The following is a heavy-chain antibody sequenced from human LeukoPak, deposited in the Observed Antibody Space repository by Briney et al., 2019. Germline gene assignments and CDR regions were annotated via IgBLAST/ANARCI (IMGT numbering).Heavy chain of an antibody. Sequence: ASVKVSCKASGYTFTGYYMHWVRQAPGQGLEWMGWINPNSGGTDYAQKFQGRVTMTRDTSISTAYMELSRLRSDDTAVYYCARDYKVITFGGVIAPWDYWGQGTLVTVSS. D-gene: IGHD3-16*02. V-gene: IGHV1-2*02. CDR1: GYTFTGYY. CDR2: INPNSGGT. CDR3: ARDYKVITFGGVIAPWDY. J-gene: IGHJ4*02.